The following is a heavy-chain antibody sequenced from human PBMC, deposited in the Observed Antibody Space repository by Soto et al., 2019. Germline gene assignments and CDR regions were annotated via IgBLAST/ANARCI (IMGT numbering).Heavy chain of an antibody. CDR2: IRSKANSYAT. J-gene: IGHJ4*02. D-gene: IGHD6-13*01. Sequence: LRLSCAASGFTFSGSAMHWVRQASGKGLEWVGRIRSKANSYATAYAASVKGRFTISRDDSKNTAYLQMNSLKTEDTAVYYCTRHEGYSSSWYLPFDYWGQGTLVTVSS. CDR3: TRHEGYSSSWYLPFDY. V-gene: IGHV3-73*01. CDR1: GFTFSGSA.